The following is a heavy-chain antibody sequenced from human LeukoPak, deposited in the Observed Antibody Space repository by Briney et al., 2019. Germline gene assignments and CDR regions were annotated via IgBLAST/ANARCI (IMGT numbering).Heavy chain of an antibody. CDR3: ARPRTTAIDY. V-gene: IGHV3-48*01. D-gene: IGHD2/OR15-2a*01. J-gene: IGHJ4*02. CDR2: INSTSSTI. CDR1: GFTFSSYS. Sequence: PGGSLRLSCAASGFTFSSYSMNWVRQAPGKGLEWVSYINSTSSTIYYADSVKGRFTISRDTAKNSLYLQMNSLRAEDTAVYYCARPRTTAIDYWGQGTLVTVSS.